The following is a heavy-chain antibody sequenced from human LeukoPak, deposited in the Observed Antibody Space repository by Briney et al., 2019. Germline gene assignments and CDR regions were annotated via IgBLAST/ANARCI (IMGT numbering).Heavy chain of an antibody. CDR2: IRPSGDNT. CDR1: GFTFSSYD. CDR3: ARVAGWHWFDP. Sequence: GGSLRLSCAASGFTFSSYDMTWVRQAPGRGLEGVSYIRPSGDNTYYGDSVKGSFTISRDNSKNTVYLQMNNMRVDDTAVYYCARVAGWHWFDPWGQGTLVTVSP. J-gene: IGHJ5*02. D-gene: IGHD6-19*01. V-gene: IGHV3-23*01.